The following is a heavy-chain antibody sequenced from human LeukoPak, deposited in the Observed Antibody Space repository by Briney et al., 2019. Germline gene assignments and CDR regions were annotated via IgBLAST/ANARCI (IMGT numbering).Heavy chain of an antibody. J-gene: IGHJ4*02. CDR2: IYPGDSDT. D-gene: IGHD1-26*01. CDR1: GYGFTSFW. V-gene: IGHV5-51*01. CDR3: ARHRGATNLLDY. Sequence: GESLKISCKGSGYGFTSFWNGWVRRMPGKGLEWMGIIYPGDSDTRYSPSFQGQVTISADKSISTAYLQWSSLKASDTAMYYCARHRGATNLLDYWGQGTLVTVSS.